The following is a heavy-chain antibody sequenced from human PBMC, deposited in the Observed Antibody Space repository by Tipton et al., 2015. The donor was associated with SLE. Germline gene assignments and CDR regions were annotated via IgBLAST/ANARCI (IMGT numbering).Heavy chain of an antibody. CDR3: ARGRRRGYSPMDY. Sequence: GSLRLSCAASGFTSSNYTMHWVRQAPGKGLEYVSAITSNGDSTFFADSVKGRFTISRDNSVNTLYLQMASLRSEDMAVYYCARGRRRGYSPMDYWGHGTLVTVPS. J-gene: IGHJ4*01. CDR2: ITSNGDST. D-gene: IGHD3-22*01. CDR1: GFTSSNYT. V-gene: IGHV3-64*02.